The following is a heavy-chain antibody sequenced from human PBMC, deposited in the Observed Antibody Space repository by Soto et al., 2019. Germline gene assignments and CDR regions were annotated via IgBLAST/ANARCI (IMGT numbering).Heavy chain of an antibody. CDR3: ARYQAGYYDILTGYFGSSYYYYGMDV. CDR2: ISSSSSYI. CDR1: GFTFSSYS. V-gene: IGHV3-21*01. D-gene: IGHD3-9*01. Sequence: GGSLRLSCVASGFTFSSYSMNWVRQAPGKGLEWVSSISSSSSYIYYADSVKGRFTISRDNAKNSLYLQMNSLRAEDNAVYYFARYQAGYYDILTGYFGSSYYYYGMDVWGQGTTVTVSS. J-gene: IGHJ6*02.